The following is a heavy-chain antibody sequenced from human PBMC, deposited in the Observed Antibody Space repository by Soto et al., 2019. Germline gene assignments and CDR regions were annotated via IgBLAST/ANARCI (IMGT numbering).Heavy chain of an antibody. Sequence: QVQLQESGPGLVKPSETLSLTCTVSGVSVSSGSYYWSWIRQPPGKGLEWIGYIYYSGSTNYNPSLKSRVTISVDTAKNQFSMKLSSVTAADTAVYYCARFATPMKFLSGKNAFYIWGQGTMVTVSS. V-gene: IGHV4-61*01. CDR2: IYYSGST. CDR1: GVSVSSGSYY. CDR3: ARFATPMKFLSGKNAFYI. J-gene: IGHJ3*02. D-gene: IGHD5-12*01.